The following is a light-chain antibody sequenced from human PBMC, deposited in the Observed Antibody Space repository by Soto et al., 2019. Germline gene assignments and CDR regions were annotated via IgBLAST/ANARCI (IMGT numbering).Light chain of an antibody. CDR2: AVS. Sequence: EIVLTQSPGTLSLSPGERATLSCRASQSITSNYLAWYQQKPGQAPRLLVYAVSGRPNGIPDRFSGSGSGTNFNLTISRLEPEDFALYYCQQYGRSPYTFGQGTQLEIK. CDR3: QQYGRSPYT. V-gene: IGKV3-20*01. CDR1: QSITSNY. J-gene: IGKJ2*01.